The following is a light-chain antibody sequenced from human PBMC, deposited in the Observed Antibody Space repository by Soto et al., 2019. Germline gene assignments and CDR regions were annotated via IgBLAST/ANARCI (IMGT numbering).Light chain of an antibody. CDR3: QQYDKYPYT. J-gene: IGKJ2*01. V-gene: IGKV1-5*03. CDR1: QSIGSW. Sequence: DIQMTQSPSTLSASVGDRVTITCRASQSIGSWLAWYQQKPGKAPNLLIYKASSLESAVPSRFSGSGSGTEFTLTISGLQPDDFATYHCQQYDKYPYTYGQGTKLEIK. CDR2: KAS.